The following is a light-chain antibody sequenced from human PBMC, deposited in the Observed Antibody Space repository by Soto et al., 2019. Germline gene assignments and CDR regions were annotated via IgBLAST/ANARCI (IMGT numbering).Light chain of an antibody. CDR2: GNT. J-gene: IGLJ2*01. CDR3: QSYDSSLSGPI. V-gene: IGLV1-40*01. Sequence: QSVLTQPPSVSGAPGQRVTISCTGSSSNIGAGFDVNWYQHLPRTAPKLLIYGNTNRPSGVPDRFSGSKSGTSASLAITGLQAEDEADYYCQSYDSSLSGPIFGGGTKLTVL. CDR1: SSNIGAGFD.